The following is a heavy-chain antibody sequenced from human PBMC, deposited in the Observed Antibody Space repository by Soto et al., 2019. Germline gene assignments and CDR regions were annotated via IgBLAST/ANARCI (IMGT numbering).Heavy chain of an antibody. CDR1: GFTFSSYG. Sequence: PGGSLRLSCAASGFTFSSYGMHWVRQAPGKGLEWVAVIWYDGSNKYYADSVKGRFTISRDNSKNTLYLQMNSLRAEDTAVYYCARDQGYYYGSGSYYNLRGMDVWGQGTTVTVSS. V-gene: IGHV3-33*01. D-gene: IGHD3-10*01. CDR2: IWYDGSNK. CDR3: ARDQGYYYGSGSYYNLRGMDV. J-gene: IGHJ6*02.